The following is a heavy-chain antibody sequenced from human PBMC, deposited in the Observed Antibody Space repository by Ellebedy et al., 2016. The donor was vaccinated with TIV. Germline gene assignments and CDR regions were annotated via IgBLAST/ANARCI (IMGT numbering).Heavy chain of an antibody. J-gene: IGHJ4*02. CDR2: ISGSGGNT. CDR1: GFIFSKYA. Sequence: PGGSLRLSCAPSGFIFSKYAMSWVRQAPGKGLEWVSAISGSGGNTYYPDSVKGRFTISRDNAKNTLYLQMNSLRGEDTAVYYCAKDRGMGGGSCFEYWGQGTLVTVSS. D-gene: IGHD2-15*01. V-gene: IGHV3-23*01. CDR3: AKDRGMGGGSCFEY.